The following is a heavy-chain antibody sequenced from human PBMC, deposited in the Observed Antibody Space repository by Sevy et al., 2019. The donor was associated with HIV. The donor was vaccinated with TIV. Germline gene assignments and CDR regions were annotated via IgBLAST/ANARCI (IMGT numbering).Heavy chain of an antibody. D-gene: IGHD2-15*01. J-gene: IGHJ4*02. CDR3: ATGACSPICLIAY. V-gene: IGHV3-30*03. Sequence: GGSLRLSCAASGFTFSSYGMHWVRQAPGKGLEWVAVISPDGTNKYYGDSMRGRFTISRDNSKNTLYLQMDTVRVEDTAVYYCATGACSPICLIAYWGQGTLVTYSS. CDR1: GFTFSSYG. CDR2: ISPDGTNK.